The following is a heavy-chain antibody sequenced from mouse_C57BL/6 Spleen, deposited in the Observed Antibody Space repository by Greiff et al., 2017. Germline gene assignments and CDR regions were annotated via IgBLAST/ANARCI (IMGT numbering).Heavy chain of an antibody. D-gene: IGHD2-4*01. CDR3: TRGITTRYFDY. V-gene: IGHV6-6*01. CDR2: IRNKANNHAT. CDR1: GFTFSDAW. Sequence: EVMLVESGGGLVQPGGSMKLSCAASGFTFSDAWMDWVRQSPEKGLEWVAEIRNKANNHATYYAESVKGRFTISRDDSKSSVYLQMNSLRAEDTGIYYCTRGITTRYFDYWGQGTTLTVSS. J-gene: IGHJ2*01.